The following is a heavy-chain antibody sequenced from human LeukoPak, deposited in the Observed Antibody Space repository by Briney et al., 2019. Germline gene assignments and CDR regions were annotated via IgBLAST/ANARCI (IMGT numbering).Heavy chain of an antibody. CDR2: INPNSGGT. CDR3: VRAGSSSRWVNDY. Sequence: ASVKGSSEASVYTSIAYYMHWVRQAPGQGLEWMGWINPNSGGTNYAQKFQGRVTMTRDTSISTAYMELSRLRSDDTAVYYCVRAGSSSRWVNDYWGQGTLVTVSS. D-gene: IGHD6-13*01. J-gene: IGHJ4*02. CDR1: VYTSIAYY. V-gene: IGHV1-2*02.